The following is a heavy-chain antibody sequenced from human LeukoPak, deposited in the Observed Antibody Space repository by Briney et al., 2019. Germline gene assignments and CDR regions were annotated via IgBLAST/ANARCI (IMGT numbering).Heavy chain of an antibody. V-gene: IGHV4-4*02. D-gene: IGHD1-14*01. J-gene: IGHJ4*02. CDR1: LDSTTSNF. Sequence: SETLSLTCTVSLDSTTSNFWSWVRQPPGKGLEWIGEIHRSGSPNYNPSLQSRVTISIDRSRNQIALELSSVTAADTGVYYSAREILGGFNPGAYWGQGTLVTVSS. CDR2: IHRSGSP. CDR3: AREILGGFNPGAY.